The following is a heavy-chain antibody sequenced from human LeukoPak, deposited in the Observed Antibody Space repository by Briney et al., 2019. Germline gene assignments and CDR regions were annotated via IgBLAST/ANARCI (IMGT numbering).Heavy chain of an antibody. D-gene: IGHD3-3*01. CDR3: AREIRFLESNWFDP. CDR1: GFTSSSYA. V-gene: IGHV3-64*04. J-gene: IGHJ5*02. Sequence: GGTLRLSRSVSGFTSSSYAMHSVRPTPGEGLGYVLAISSTVGRTYYTDSVKGRFTISRDNSKNTLYLQMNSLRAEDTAVYYCAREIRFLESNWFDPWGQGTLVTVSS. CDR2: ISSTVGRT.